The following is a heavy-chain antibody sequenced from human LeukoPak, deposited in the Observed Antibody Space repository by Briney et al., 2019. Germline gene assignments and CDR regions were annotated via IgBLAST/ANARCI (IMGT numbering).Heavy chain of an antibody. CDR2: INHSGST. CDR3: ARVPSLYYYGSGSYYTASRYYFDY. J-gene: IGHJ4*02. D-gene: IGHD3-10*01. Sequence: SETLSLTCAVYGGSFSGYYWSWIRQPPGKGLEWIGEINHSGSTNYNPSLKSRVTISVDTSKNQFSLKLSSVTAADTAVYYCARVPSLYYYGSGSYYTASRYYFDYWGQGTLVTVSS. V-gene: IGHV4-34*01. CDR1: GGSFSGYY.